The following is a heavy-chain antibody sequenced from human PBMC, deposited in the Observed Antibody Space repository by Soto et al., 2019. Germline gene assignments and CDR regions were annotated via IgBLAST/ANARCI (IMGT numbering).Heavy chain of an antibody. D-gene: IGHD3-9*01. CDR3: ARVVLTITRGAFDA. J-gene: IGHJ3*01. Sequence: QVQLQESGPGLVKPSGTLSLTCAVSGGSISSSHWWTWVRQSPGKGLEYIGEIYHSGTSNSNPSLKSRVTLSVDKSKNHFSLTLTSVTAADTAVYSCARVVLTITRGAFDAWGQGTLVIVSS. V-gene: IGHV4-4*02. CDR1: GGSISSSHW. CDR2: IYHSGTS.